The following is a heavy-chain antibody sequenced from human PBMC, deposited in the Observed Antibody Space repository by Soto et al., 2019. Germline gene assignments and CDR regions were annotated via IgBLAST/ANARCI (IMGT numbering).Heavy chain of an antibody. CDR2: IKQDGSEK. CDR3: ARDSGYSYGYEYYYYGMDV. V-gene: IGHV3-7*01. D-gene: IGHD5-18*01. J-gene: IGHJ6*02. CDR1: GFTFSSYW. Sequence: PGGSLRLSCAASGFTFSSYWMSWVRQAPGKGLEWVANIKQDGSEKYYVDSVKGRFTISRDNAKNSLYLQMNSLRAEDTAVYYCARDSGYSYGYEYYYYGMDVWGQGTTVTVSS.